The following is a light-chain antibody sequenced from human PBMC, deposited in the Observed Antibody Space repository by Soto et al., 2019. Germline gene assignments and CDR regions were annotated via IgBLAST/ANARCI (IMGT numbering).Light chain of an antibody. J-gene: IGKJ5*01. V-gene: IGKV4-1*01. CDR1: QSVLYSSNNKNF. CDR3: QQYYSAPIT. CDR2: WAS. Sequence: DIVMTQSPDSLAVSLGERATINCKSSQSVLYSSNNKNFLAWYQQKPGQPPNLLIYWASTRESGVPDRFSGRGSGTDFTLTISSLQAEDVAVYYCQQYYSAPITFGQGTRLEIK.